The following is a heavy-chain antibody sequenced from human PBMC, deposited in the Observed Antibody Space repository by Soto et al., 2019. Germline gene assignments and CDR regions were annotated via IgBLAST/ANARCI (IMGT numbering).Heavy chain of an antibody. J-gene: IGHJ5*02. D-gene: IGHD3-3*01. CDR1: GGTISGYY. Sequence: SETLSLTCTVTGGTISGYYWTWIRQSAGGGLEWIGRIYSSGSTNYNPSLKSRVTISLDTSMNHFSLRLSSVTAADAAVYYCARGQRFSDWFDPWGQGTLVTVSS. CDR2: IYSSGST. V-gene: IGHV4-4*07. CDR3: ARGQRFSDWFDP.